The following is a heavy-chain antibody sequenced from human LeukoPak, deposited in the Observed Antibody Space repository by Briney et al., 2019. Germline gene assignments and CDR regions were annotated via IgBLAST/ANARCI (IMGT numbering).Heavy chain of an antibody. D-gene: IGHD2-2*01. J-gene: IGHJ5*02. Sequence: ASVKVSCKASGYTFTSYDINWARQATGQGLEWMGWMNPNSGNTGYAQKFQGRVTMTRNTSISTAYMELSSLRSEDTAVYYCARTVFGREKYQLQQYNWFDPWGQGTLVTVSS. V-gene: IGHV1-8*01. CDR3: ARTVFGREKYQLQQYNWFDP. CDR1: GYTFTSYD. CDR2: MNPNSGNT.